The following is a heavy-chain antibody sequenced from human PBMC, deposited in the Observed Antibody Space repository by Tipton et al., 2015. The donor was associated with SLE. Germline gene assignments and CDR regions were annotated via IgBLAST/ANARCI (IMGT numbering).Heavy chain of an antibody. D-gene: IGHD4-17*01. CDR1: GGSISSTNYF. CDR3: ARYADDYGDNAHALDI. CDR2: IYAWGST. J-gene: IGHJ3*02. V-gene: IGHV4-61*02. Sequence: LRLSCTVSGGSISSTNYFWNWIRQPAGKTLEWIGRIYAWGSTNYNPSLRSRVAMSLDTSKTQFSLRLDPVTAADTAVYYCARYADDYGDNAHALDIWGQGTMVIVSS.